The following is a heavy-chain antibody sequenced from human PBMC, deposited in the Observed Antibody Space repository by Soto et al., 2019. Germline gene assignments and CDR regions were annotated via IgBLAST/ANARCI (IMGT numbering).Heavy chain of an antibody. CDR3: ARGTLDTAMVMPHYGMDV. Sequence: TVKVSCKASGGTFSSYAISWVRQAPGQGLEWMGGIIPIFGTANYAQKFQGRVTITADESTSTAYMELSSLRSEDTAVYYCARGTLDTAMVMPHYGMDVWGQGTTVTVSS. D-gene: IGHD5-18*01. J-gene: IGHJ6*02. CDR2: IIPIFGTA. CDR1: GGTFSSYA. V-gene: IGHV1-69*13.